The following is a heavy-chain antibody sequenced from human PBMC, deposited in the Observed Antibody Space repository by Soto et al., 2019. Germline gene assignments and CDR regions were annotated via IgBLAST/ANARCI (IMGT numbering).Heavy chain of an antibody. V-gene: IGHV1-69*12. CDR1: GGTFSSYA. Sequence: QVQLVQSGAEVKKPGSSVKVSCKASGGTFSSYAISWVRQAPGQGLEWMGGIIPIFGTANYAQKFQGRVTITADESTSTAYMELSSLRSEDTAVYYCAMDLYDFWSGHEGTSETGPYYYYGMDVWGQGTTVTVSS. D-gene: IGHD3-3*01. J-gene: IGHJ6*02. CDR3: AMDLYDFWSGHEGTSETGPYYYYGMDV. CDR2: IIPIFGTA.